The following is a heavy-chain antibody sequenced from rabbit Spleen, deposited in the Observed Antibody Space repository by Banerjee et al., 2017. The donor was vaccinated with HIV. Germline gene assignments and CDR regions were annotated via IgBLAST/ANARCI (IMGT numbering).Heavy chain of an antibody. Sequence: QSLEESGGDLVKPGASLTLTCKASGVSFSGNSYMCWVRQAPGKGLEWIACIDAGGSGFTYFASWAKGRFTISKTSSTTVTLQMTSLTAADTATYFCARDTSSSFSSYGMDLWGPGTLVTVS. J-gene: IGHJ6*01. CDR3: ARDTSSSFSSYGMDL. CDR1: GVSFSGNSY. D-gene: IGHD1-1*01. CDR2: IDAGGSGFT. V-gene: IGHV1S40*01.